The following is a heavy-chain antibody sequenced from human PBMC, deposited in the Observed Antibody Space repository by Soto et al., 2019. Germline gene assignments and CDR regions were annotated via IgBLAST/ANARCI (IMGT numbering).Heavy chain of an antibody. CDR1: GFTFSSYS. V-gene: IGHV3-48*02. Sequence: GGSLRLSCAASGFTFSSYSMNWVRQAPGKGLEWVSYISSSSSTIYYADSVKGRFTISRDNAKNSLYLQMNSLRDEDTAVYYCARDDYRYYYDSVYFQHWGQGTLVTVSS. CDR2: ISSSSSTI. J-gene: IGHJ1*01. D-gene: IGHD3-22*01. CDR3: ARDDYRYYYDSVYFQH.